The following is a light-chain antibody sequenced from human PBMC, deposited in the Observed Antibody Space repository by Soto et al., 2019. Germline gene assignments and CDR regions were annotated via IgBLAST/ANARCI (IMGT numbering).Light chain of an antibody. Sequence: SYELTQPPSVPVAPGKTARITCGGNNIGSKSVHWYQQKPGQAPVLVIYYDSDRPSGIPERFSGSNSGNTATLTISRVEAGDEADYYCQVRDSSSDHVVFGGGTKLTVL. CDR1: NIGSKS. V-gene: IGLV3-21*04. CDR2: YDS. CDR3: QVRDSSSDHVV. J-gene: IGLJ2*01.